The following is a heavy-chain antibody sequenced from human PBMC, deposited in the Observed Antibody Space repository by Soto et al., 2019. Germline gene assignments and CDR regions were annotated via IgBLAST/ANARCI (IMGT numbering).Heavy chain of an antibody. J-gene: IGHJ5*02. CDR1: GGSISSGYYY. CDR3: VREGGDKWFDT. D-gene: IGHD3-16*01. V-gene: IGHV4-30-4*01. Sequence: PXESLSLPRTVSGGSISSGYYYWSWIRQPPGKGLEWIGYIYYSGSTFYNPSLKNRVTISLDTSKIQFSLKLSSVTAADTAVYYCVREGGDKWFDTWGQGTLVTVSS. CDR2: IYYSGST.